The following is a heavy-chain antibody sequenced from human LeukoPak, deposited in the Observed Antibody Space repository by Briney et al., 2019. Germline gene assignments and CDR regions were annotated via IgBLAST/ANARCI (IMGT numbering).Heavy chain of an antibody. D-gene: IGHD3-9*01. CDR1: GFTLSSYA. CDR3: AKGAYYDILTGYYYFDY. CDR2: ISGSGGST. V-gene: IGHV3-23*01. J-gene: IGHJ4*02. Sequence: GGSLRLSCAASGFTLSSYAMSWVRQAPGKGLEWVSAISGSGGSTYYADSVKGRFTISRDNSKNTLYLQMNSLRAEDTAVYYCAKGAYYDILTGYYYFDYWGQGTLVTVSS.